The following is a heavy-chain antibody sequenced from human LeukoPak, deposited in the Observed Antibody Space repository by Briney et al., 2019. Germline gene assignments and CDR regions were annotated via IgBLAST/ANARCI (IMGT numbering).Heavy chain of an antibody. Sequence: ASVKVSCTASGYTFITYYMHWVRQAPGQGLEWMGIINPSGDSTSYAQKFQGRVTMTRDTSTSTVYMELSSLRSEDTAVYYRARGVRSDCYSCFDYWGQGTLVTVSS. J-gene: IGHJ4*02. CDR1: GYTFITYY. CDR2: INPSGDST. V-gene: IGHV1-46*01. D-gene: IGHD2-15*01. CDR3: ARGVRSDCYSCFDY.